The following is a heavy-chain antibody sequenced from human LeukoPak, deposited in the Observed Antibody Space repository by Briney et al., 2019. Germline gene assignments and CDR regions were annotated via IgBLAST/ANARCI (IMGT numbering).Heavy chain of an antibody. J-gene: IGHJ6*03. Sequence: ASVKVSCKASGYTFTSYYMHWVRQAPGQGREWMGIINPSGGSTNYAQKFQGRVTMTEDTSTDTAYMELSSLRSEDTAVYYCATHGLLLPLGYMDVWGKGTTVTVSS. V-gene: IGHV1-46*01. CDR2: INPSGGST. CDR1: GYTFTSYY. CDR3: ATHGLLLPLGYMDV. D-gene: IGHD2-15*01.